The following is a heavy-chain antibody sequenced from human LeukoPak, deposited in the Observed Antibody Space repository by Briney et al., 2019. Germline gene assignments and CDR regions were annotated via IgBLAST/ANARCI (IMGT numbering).Heavy chain of an antibody. Sequence: PPETLSLTCTVSGGSISSGSYYWSWIRQPAGKGLEWIGRIYTSGSTNYNPFLKGRVTISVDTSKNQFSLKVSSVTSADTAVYYCARDITDFWSGYYKIGSNSWFDPWGQGTLVTVSS. J-gene: IGHJ5*02. CDR1: GGSISSGSYY. V-gene: IGHV4-61*02. CDR3: ARDITDFWSGYYKIGSNSWFDP. CDR2: IYTSGST. D-gene: IGHD3-3*01.